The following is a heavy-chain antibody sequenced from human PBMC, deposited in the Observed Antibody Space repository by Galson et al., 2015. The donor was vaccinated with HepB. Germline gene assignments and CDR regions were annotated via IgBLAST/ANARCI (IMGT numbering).Heavy chain of an antibody. CDR2: IWYDGSNK. D-gene: IGHD3-22*01. V-gene: IGHV3-33*01. J-gene: IGHJ4*02. Sequence: SLRLSCAASGFTFSSYGMHWVRQAPGKGLEWVAVIWYDGSNKYYADSVKGRFTISRDNSKNTLYLQMNSLRAEDTAVYYCARDGYDSSGSNRGYFDYWGQGTLVTVSS. CDR3: ARDGYDSSGSNRGYFDY. CDR1: GFTFSSYG.